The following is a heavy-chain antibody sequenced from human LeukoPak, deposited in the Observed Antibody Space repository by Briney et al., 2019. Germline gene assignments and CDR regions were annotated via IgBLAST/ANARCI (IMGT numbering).Heavy chain of an antibody. CDR3: ARAVDSESGVFRR. D-gene: IGHD2-15*01. Sequence: PSETLSLSRNLSRCSVSHSFWSWLRQPAGKGLEWIGRVHASGSTNYSPSLRSRVTISLDKSNNNFSLKLTSVTAADTAVYHCARAVDSESGVFRRWGRGIPVIVSS. V-gene: IGHV4-4*07. CDR2: VHASGST. CDR1: RCSVSHSF. J-gene: IGHJ2*01.